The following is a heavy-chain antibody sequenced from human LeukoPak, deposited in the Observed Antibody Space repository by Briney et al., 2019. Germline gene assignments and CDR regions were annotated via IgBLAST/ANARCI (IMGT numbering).Heavy chain of an antibody. CDR1: GGTFSSYA. D-gene: IGHD2/OR15-2a*01. Sequence: SVKVSCTASGGTFSSYAISWVRQAPGQGLEWMGGIIPIFGTANYAQKFQGRVTITADESTSTAYMELSSLRSEDTAVYYCARGVPQGIYYYYYYGMDVWGQGTTVTVSS. V-gene: IGHV1-69*13. CDR3: ARGVPQGIYYYYYYGMDV. J-gene: IGHJ6*02. CDR2: IIPIFGTA.